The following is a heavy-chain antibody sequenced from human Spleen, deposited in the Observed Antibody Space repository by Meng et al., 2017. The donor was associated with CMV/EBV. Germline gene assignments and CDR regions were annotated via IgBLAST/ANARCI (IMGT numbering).Heavy chain of an antibody. CDR1: GGSISSSSYY. Sequence: QPQLQEAGPGLVEPSETLSLTCTVSGGSISSSSYYWGWIRQPPGKGLEWIGSIYYSGSTYYNPSLKSRVTISVDTSKNQFSLKLSSVTAADTAVYYCARDGYGDYGGFDYWGQGTLVTVSS. D-gene: IGHD4-17*01. J-gene: IGHJ4*02. CDR2: IYYSGST. CDR3: ARDGYGDYGGFDY. V-gene: IGHV4-39*07.